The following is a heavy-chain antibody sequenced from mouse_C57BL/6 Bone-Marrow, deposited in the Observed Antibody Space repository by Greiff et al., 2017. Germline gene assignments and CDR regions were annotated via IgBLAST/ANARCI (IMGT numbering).Heavy chain of an antibody. CDR1: GYTFTAHT. J-gene: IGHJ2*01. CDR2: IYPRDGST. CDR3: ASPRHKYGRSYVRDY. Sequence: QVQLQQSDAELVKPGSSVKISCKVSGYTFTAHTIHWMKQRPEQGLEWIGYIYPRDGSTKYNQKFKGKATLTADKSSSTAYMQLNSLTSEDSAVYFGASPRHKYGRSYVRDYWGQGTTLTVSS. D-gene: IGHD1-1*01. V-gene: IGHV1-78*01.